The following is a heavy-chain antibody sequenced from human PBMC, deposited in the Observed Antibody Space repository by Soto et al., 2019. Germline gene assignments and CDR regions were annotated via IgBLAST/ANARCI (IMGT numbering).Heavy chain of an antibody. J-gene: IGHJ4*02. CDR2: ISSSSSYI. Sequence: GGSLRLSCAASGFTFSSYSMDWVRQAPGKGLEWASSISSSSSYIYYADSVKGRFTISRDNAKNSLYLQINSLRAEDTAVYYCARDSSGWSYWGPGTLVTLSS. V-gene: IGHV3-21*01. CDR3: ARDSSGWSY. D-gene: IGHD6-19*01. CDR1: GFTFSSYS.